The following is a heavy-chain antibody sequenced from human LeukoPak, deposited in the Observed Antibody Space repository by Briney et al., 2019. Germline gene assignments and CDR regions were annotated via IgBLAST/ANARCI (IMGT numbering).Heavy chain of an antibody. CDR3: ARDRGLASWDY. CDR1: GFTFSNYA. Sequence: SGGSQRLSCAASGFTFSNYAMNWVRQAPGKGLEWVSSISSSSSYIYYTVSVKGRFTISRDNAKNSLYLQMNSLRAEDMAVYYCARDRGLASWDYWGQGTLVTVSS. V-gene: IGHV3-21*01. D-gene: IGHD6-6*01. J-gene: IGHJ4*02. CDR2: ISSSSSYI.